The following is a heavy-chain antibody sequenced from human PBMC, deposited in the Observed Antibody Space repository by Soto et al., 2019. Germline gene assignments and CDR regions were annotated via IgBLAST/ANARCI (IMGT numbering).Heavy chain of an antibody. V-gene: IGHV4-61*01. CDR3: ARVVGDLNFQGARFDP. D-gene: IGHD3-16*01. J-gene: IGHJ5*02. CDR2: IYYTGYI. Sequence: SETLSLTCTVSGGSVNSGSYYWSWVRQPPGKGLEWIGNIYYTGYINYNPSFTSRVTLFIDLSNNQFSLELRSVTAADTAVYYCARVVGDLNFQGARFDPWGQGILVTVS. CDR1: GGSVNSGSYY.